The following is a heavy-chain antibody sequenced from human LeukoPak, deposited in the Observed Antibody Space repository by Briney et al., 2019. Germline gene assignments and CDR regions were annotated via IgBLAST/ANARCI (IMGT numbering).Heavy chain of an antibody. D-gene: IGHD5-18*01. Sequence: ASVRVSCKAFGYTFTTYFIHWVRRAPGQGLEWMGMIKPLGGDTTYAQKFQGRVTMTRDTSTSTVHMELRSLISEDTAAYFCARGPNYSCGLLDYWGQGTQVTVTS. CDR3: ARGPNYSCGLLDY. CDR2: IKPLGGDT. CDR1: GYTFTTYF. V-gene: IGHV1-46*03. J-gene: IGHJ4*02.